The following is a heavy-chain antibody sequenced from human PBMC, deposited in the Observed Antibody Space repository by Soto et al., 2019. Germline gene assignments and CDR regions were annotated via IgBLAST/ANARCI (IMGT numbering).Heavy chain of an antibody. CDR1: HGSITSGDYF. D-gene: IGHD2-15*01. Sequence: PSETLSLTCTVSHGSITSGDYFWAWIRQPPGKGLEFIGSVHSSGSTYYSPSLKSRASISIDKSKNQFSLKLTSVNAGDTAVYFCASVVVGATRQTGSDHWGQGTLVTVSS. CDR2: VHSSGST. V-gene: IGHV4-39*01. J-gene: IGHJ4*02. CDR3: ASVVVGATRQTGSDH.